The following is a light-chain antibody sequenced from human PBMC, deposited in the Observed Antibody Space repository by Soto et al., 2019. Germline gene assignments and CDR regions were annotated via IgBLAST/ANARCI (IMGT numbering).Light chain of an antibody. J-gene: IGKJ1*01. CDR3: QQYNNWWT. V-gene: IGKV3-15*01. CDR1: QSVSSTY. CDR2: GAS. Sequence: EIVLTQSPGTLSLSAGERATLSCRASQSVSSTYLAWYQHKPGHAPRLRIYGASTRATGIPARFSGSGSGTEFTLTISSMKSEDFAVYYCQQYNNWWTFGQGTKVDIK.